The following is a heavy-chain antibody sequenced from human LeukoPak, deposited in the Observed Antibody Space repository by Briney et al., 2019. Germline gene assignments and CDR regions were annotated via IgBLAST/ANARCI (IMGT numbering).Heavy chain of an antibody. D-gene: IGHD4-4*01. V-gene: IGHV3-11*01. Sequence: GGSLRLSCAASGFTFSDYCMSWIRQAPGKGLEWVSYISSSGSTIYYADSVKGRFTISRDNAKNSLYLQMNSLRAEDTAVYYCARAHSNYEGWFDPWGQGTLVTVSS. CDR3: ARAHSNYEGWFDP. J-gene: IGHJ5*02. CDR2: ISSSGSTI. CDR1: GFTFSDYC.